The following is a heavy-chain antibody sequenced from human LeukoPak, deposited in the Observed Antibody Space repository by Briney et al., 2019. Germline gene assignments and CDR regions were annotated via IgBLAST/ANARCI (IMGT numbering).Heavy chain of an antibody. Sequence: GGPLRLSCAASGFTFSSYAMHWVGKAPAKGLEWVAVISYDGSNKYYADSVKGRFTISRDNSKNTLYLQMNSLRAEDTAVYYCARCNTIFGVVIIPFLGYWGQGTLVTVSS. CDR1: GFTFSSYA. CDR3: ARCNTIFGVVIIPFLGY. D-gene: IGHD3-3*01. CDR2: ISYDGSNK. J-gene: IGHJ4*02. V-gene: IGHV3-30-3*01.